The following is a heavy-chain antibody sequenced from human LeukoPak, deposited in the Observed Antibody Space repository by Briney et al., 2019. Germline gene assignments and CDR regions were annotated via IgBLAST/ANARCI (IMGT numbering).Heavy chain of an antibody. CDR2: INPSGGST. J-gene: IGHJ3*02. CDR1: GFTFTNYN. V-gene: IGHV1-46*01. D-gene: IGHD1-26*01. Sequence: ASVKVSCKASGFTFTNYNMHWVRQAPGQGLEWMGIINPSGGSTSYAQKFQGRVTMTRDTSTSTVYMELSSPRSEDTAVYYCARERVKWEFPNAFDIWGQGTMVTVSS. CDR3: ARERVKWEFPNAFDI.